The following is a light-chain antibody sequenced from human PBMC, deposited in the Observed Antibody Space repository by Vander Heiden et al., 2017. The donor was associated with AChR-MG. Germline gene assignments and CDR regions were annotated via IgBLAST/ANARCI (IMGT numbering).Light chain of an antibody. CDR2: DAS. V-gene: IGKV3-15*01. Sequence: ELVMTQSPATLSVSPGERATLSCRASQSIGNNLAWYQHKLGQAPRLLIYDASTRATGIPARFSGSGSGTEFALSISSLQSDDFAIYYCQGYGDRLSDTFGPGTKVDFK. CDR1: QSIGNN. CDR3: QGYGDRLSDT. J-gene: IGKJ3*01.